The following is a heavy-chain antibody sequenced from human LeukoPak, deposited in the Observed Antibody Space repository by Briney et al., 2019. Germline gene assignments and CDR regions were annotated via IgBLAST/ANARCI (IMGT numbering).Heavy chain of an antibody. D-gene: IGHD7-27*01. CDR3: AREADWGMGFDY. J-gene: IGHJ4*02. CDR1: GGSISSYY. V-gene: IGHV4-59*01. CDR2: IYYSGST. Sequence: SETLSLTCTVSGGSISSYYWSWIRQPPGKGLEWIGYIYYSGSTNYNPSLKSRVTISVDTSKNQFSLKLSSVTAADTAVYYCAREADWGMGFDYWGQGTLVTVSS.